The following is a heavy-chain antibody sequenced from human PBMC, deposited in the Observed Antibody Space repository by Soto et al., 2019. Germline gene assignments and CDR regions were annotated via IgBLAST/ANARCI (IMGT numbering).Heavy chain of an antibody. CDR1: GGSISSGGYY. CDR2: IYYSGST. J-gene: IGHJ3*02. CDR3: ARQSITMIVVVITPGGAFDI. V-gene: IGHV4-39*01. Sequence: SETLSLTCSVSGGSISSGGYYWIWVRQHPGKGLEWIGYIYYSGSTYYNPSLKSRVTISVDTSKNQFSLKLSSVTAADTAVYYCARQSITMIVVVITPGGAFDIWGQGTMVTVSS. D-gene: IGHD3-22*01.